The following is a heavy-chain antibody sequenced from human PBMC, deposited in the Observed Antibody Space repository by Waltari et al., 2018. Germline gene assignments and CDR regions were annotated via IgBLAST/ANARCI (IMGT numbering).Heavy chain of an antibody. CDR3: AIPRGSYWTLDY. V-gene: IGHV1-2*06. Sequence: QVQLVQSGAEVKKPGASVKVSCKASGYTFTGYYMHWVRQAPGQGLEWMGRINRYSGGTNDAQKVQGRVTMTRGTSNSTAYMELSRRRADETAVYYWAIPRGSYWTLDYWGQGTLVTVSS. D-gene: IGHD1-26*01. CDR1: GYTFTGYY. CDR2: INRYSGGT. J-gene: IGHJ4*02.